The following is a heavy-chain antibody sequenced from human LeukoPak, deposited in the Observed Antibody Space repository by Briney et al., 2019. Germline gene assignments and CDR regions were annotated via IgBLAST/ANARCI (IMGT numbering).Heavy chain of an antibody. Sequence: PGGSLRLSCAASGFTFSSYSMNWVRQAPGKGLEWVSYISSSSVTIYYADSVKGRFTISRDNAKNSLYLQMNSLRAEDTAVYYCAGDFWSGYYDPFDYWGQGTLVTVSP. CDR1: GFTFSSYS. CDR3: AGDFWSGYYDPFDY. J-gene: IGHJ4*02. CDR2: ISSSSVTI. D-gene: IGHD3-3*01. V-gene: IGHV3-48*04.